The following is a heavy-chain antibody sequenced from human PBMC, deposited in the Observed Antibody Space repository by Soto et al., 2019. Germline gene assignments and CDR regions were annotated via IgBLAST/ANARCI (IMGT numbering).Heavy chain of an antibody. Sequence: GGSMRLASAASGFPFSSYWMSWVRQTHGKGLEWVANIKQNGSEKYYVDSVKGRFTISRDNAKNSLYLQMNSLRAEDTAVYYCARPHDHGDDACYFDYWGQGSLVTVSS. D-gene: IGHD4-17*01. CDR3: ARPHDHGDDACYFDY. CDR2: IKQNGSEK. J-gene: IGHJ4*02. CDR1: GFPFSSYW. V-gene: IGHV3-7*01.